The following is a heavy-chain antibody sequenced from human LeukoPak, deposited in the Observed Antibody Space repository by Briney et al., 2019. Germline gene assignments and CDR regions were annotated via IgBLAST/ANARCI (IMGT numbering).Heavy chain of an antibody. CDR3: TRVGQTVAAGTCDY. CDR2: FFYSGSP. Sequence: SETLSRTCTVSGGSISSYYWSWIRQSPGKGLEWIGNFFYSGSPNYNPSLKSRVTESFDTSKNQFSLKLSSVTAADTAVYYCTRVGQTVAAGTCDYWGQGTLVTVSS. V-gene: IGHV4-59*08. J-gene: IGHJ4*02. CDR1: GGSISSYY. D-gene: IGHD6-13*01.